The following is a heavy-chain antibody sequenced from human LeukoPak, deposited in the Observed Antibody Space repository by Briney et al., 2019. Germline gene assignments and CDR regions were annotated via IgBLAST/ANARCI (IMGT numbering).Heavy chain of an antibody. CDR2: INHSGST. CDR3: ARIPRAPYYDIFGIDY. V-gene: IGHV4-39*07. CDR1: GASISNSDRY. D-gene: IGHD3-9*01. Sequence: SETLSLTCTVSGASISNSDRYWSWIRQPPGKGLEWIGEINHSGSTNYNPSLKSRVTISVDTSKNQFSLKLSSVTAVDTAVYYCARIPRAPYYDIFGIDYWGQGTLVTVSS. J-gene: IGHJ4*02.